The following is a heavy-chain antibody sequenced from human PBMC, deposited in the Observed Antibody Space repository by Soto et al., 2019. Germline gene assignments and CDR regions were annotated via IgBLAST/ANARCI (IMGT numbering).Heavy chain of an antibody. Sequence: QITLKESGPTLVKPTQPLTLTCTFSGFSLSTNEVGVAWIRQPPGKALEWLAIVYWDDDKRYNPSLKSRLTIAKDTSKDQVVLTMTNMDPVDTATYYCAHRVSGDYVRWFDPWGQGTLVTVSS. V-gene: IGHV2-5*02. CDR3: AHRVSGDYVRWFDP. CDR1: GFSLSTNEVG. CDR2: VYWDDDK. D-gene: IGHD4-17*01. J-gene: IGHJ5*02.